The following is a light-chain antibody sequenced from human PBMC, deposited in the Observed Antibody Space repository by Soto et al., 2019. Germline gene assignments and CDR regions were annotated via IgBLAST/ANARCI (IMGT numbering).Light chain of an antibody. CDR2: DVS. Sequence: QSVLTQPASVSGSPGQSITISCTGTSSDVGAYNYVSWYQQHPGKAPKLMIYDVSNRPSGVSNRFSGSKSGNTASLTISGLQAEDEADYYCSSYTSSSTTLVVFGGGTQLTVL. V-gene: IGLV2-14*01. CDR1: SSDVGAYNY. J-gene: IGLJ2*01. CDR3: SSYTSSSTTLVV.